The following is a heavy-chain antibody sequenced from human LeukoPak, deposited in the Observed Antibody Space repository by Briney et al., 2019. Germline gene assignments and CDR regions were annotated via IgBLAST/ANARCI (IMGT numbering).Heavy chain of an antibody. Sequence: ASVKVSCKVFGYTLTELSMHWVRQAPGKGLEWMGGFDPEDGETIYPQKFQARVTMTEDTSTDTAYMELSSLRSEDTAVYYCATAGIDNYDSSGYSYYFDYWGQEPWSPSPQ. CDR2: FDPEDGET. V-gene: IGHV1-24*01. CDR3: ATAGIDNYDSSGYSYYFDY. D-gene: IGHD3-22*01. CDR1: GYTLTELS. J-gene: IGHJ4*01.